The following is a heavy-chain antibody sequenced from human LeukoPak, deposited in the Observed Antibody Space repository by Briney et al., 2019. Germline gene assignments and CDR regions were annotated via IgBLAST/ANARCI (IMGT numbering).Heavy chain of an antibody. CDR3: ARGGSRQPFDY. J-gene: IGHJ4*02. D-gene: IGHD1-26*01. V-gene: IGHV3-53*01. CDR2: IYSTGST. CDR1: GFTVRSNY. Sequence: QAGGSPRLSCAASGFTVRSNYMSWVRQTPGKGLEWVSVIYSTGSTFYADSVGGRFTISRDNSKNTLYLQMNSLRAEDTALYYCARGGSRQPFDYWGQGTLVTVSS.